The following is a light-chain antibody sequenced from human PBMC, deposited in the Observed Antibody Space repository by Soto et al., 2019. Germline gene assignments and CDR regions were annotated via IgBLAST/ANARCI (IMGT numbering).Light chain of an antibody. CDR1: QDISYW. V-gene: IGKV1-5*03. J-gene: IGKJ1*01. CDR3: QQYNSYKT. Sequence: DIQMTQSPSTLSAFVGDRVTITCRASQDISYWLAWYQQKPGKAPRLLIQKASSLESGVPSRFTGSRSGTEFTLTISSLQPDDFATYYCQQYNSYKTFGQGTKVEI. CDR2: KAS.